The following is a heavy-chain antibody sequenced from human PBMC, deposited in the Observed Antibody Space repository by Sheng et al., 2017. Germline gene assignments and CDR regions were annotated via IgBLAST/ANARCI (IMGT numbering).Heavy chain of an antibody. CDR3: AGRSVSGSYYMDV. D-gene: IGHD1-26*01. Sequence: EAQLVESGGGLVQPGGSLRLSCTASGFTVRSKYMSWARQAPGKGLEWVSVIYNGGNTYYADSVKGRFTISRDNSKNTLFLQMNSLRAEDTAVYYCAGRSVSGSYYMDVWGQGTTVTVSS. V-gene: IGHV3-66*01. J-gene: IGHJ6*03. CDR1: GFTVRSKY. CDR2: IYNGGNT.